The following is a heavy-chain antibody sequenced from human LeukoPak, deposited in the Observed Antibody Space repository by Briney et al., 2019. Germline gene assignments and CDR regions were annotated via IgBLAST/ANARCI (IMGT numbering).Heavy chain of an antibody. CDR3: ARGTLRTSYYYYGMDV. CDR1: GGSSSGYY. V-gene: IGHV4-34*01. D-gene: IGHD3-16*01. CDR2: INYSGNT. J-gene: IGHJ6*02. Sequence: SETLSLTCAVYGGSSSGYYWSWIRQPPGKGLEWIGEINYSGNTNYNPSLKSRVTISVDTSKNQFSLKLSSVTAADTAVYYCARGTLRTSYYYYGMDVWGQGTTVTVSS.